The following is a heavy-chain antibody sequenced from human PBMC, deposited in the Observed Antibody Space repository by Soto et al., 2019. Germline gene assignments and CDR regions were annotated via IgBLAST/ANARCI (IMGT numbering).Heavy chain of an antibody. V-gene: IGHV1-3*01. Sequence: QVQLVQSGAEVKKPGASVKVSCKASGYTFTSYAMHWVRQAPGQRLEWMGWINAGNGNTKYSQKFQGRVTITRDTXESTAYMELSSLRSEDTAVYYCARGASSSWYSLDSWGQGTLVTVSS. D-gene: IGHD6-13*01. CDR3: ARGASSSWYSLDS. J-gene: IGHJ4*02. CDR1: GYTFTSYA. CDR2: INAGNGNT.